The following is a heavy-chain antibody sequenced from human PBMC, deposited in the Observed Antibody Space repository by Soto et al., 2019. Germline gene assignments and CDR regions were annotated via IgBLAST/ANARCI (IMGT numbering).Heavy chain of an antibody. Sequence: EVQLVESGGGLVQPGGSLRLSCVVSGFTLGAYSMNWVRQAPGKGLEWVSYISDSGSRMYYADSVKGRFTISRDSARNSLFRQMNSLRAVDTAVYYCAPQGVGATGYLYWGQGTLVTVSS. J-gene: IGHJ4*02. D-gene: IGHD1-26*01. CDR2: ISDSGSRM. CDR1: GFTLGAYS. CDR3: APQGVGATGYLY. V-gene: IGHV3-48*01.